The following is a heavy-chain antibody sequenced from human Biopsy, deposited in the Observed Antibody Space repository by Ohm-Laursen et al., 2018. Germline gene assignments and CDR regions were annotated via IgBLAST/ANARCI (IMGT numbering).Heavy chain of an antibody. CDR2: INAKTGDT. J-gene: IGHJ5*02. CDR1: GYAFTSYH. Sequence: VSSVKVSCKASGYAFTSYHVHWVRQAPGQGLEWMGWINAKTGDTNYAQKFQGRVTVTRDTSISTAYVDLSSLRSDDTAVYYCTRGGYYYDSLAYYYWFDPWGQGTLVTVSS. D-gene: IGHD3-22*01. CDR3: TRGGYYYDSLAYYYWFDP. V-gene: IGHV1-2*02.